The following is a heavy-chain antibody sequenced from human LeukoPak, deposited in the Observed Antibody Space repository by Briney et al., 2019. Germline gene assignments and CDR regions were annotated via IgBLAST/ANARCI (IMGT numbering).Heavy chain of an antibody. J-gene: IGHJ5*02. Sequence: ASVKVSCMASGYTFTSYGISWVRQAPGQGLDWMGWISAYNGNTNYAQKLQGRVIMTTDTSTSTAYMELRSLRSDDTAVYYCARLKRITIFGVVTHNWFDPWGQGTLVTVS. CDR2: ISAYNGNT. D-gene: IGHD3-3*01. V-gene: IGHV1-18*01. CDR1: GYTFTSYG. CDR3: ARLKRITIFGVVTHNWFDP.